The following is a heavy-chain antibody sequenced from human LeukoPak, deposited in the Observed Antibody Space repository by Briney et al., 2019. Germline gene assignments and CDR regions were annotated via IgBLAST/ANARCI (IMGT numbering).Heavy chain of an antibody. D-gene: IGHD2/OR15-2a*01. CDR2: INHDGSHT. J-gene: IGHJ4*02. Sequence: GESLRLSCAASGFTFSNNWMAWVRQGPGKGPELVAHINHDGSHTGYVDSVKGRFTISRDNSKNSLYLQLNSLRAEDTAMYYCAKYLSRAFDCWGQGSLITVSS. V-gene: IGHV3-7*01. CDR3: AKYLSRAFDC. CDR1: GFTFSNNW.